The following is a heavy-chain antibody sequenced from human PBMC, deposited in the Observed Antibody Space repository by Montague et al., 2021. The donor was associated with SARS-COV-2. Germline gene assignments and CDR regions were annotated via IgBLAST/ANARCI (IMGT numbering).Heavy chain of an antibody. CDR2: ITHCSST. J-gene: IGHJ4*02. CDR1: GGSLGGVY. Sequence: SETLSLTCAVYGGSLGGVYWTWIRQAPGEGLVGFGEITHCSSTSYSPALKSRFTISLDTSKNQLSLKLDSVTAADTATYYCARSHDYRGNDYFDSWGQGALVIVSS. V-gene: IGHV4-34*01. D-gene: IGHD4-23*01. CDR3: ARSHDYRGNDYFDS.